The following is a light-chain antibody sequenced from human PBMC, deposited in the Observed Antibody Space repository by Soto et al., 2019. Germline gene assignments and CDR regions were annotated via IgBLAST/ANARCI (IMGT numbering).Light chain of an antibody. V-gene: IGKV1-6*01. CDR3: LQDNTYPWT. Sequence: AIQMTQSPSSLSASVGDRVTITCRASQGIRSDLGWYQQKPGKATKLLIYAAYSLQSGVPSRFSGSGSGTDFTLTITSLQHEDFATYYCLQDNTYPWTFGQGTKVEIE. CDR1: QGIRSD. J-gene: IGKJ1*01. CDR2: AAY.